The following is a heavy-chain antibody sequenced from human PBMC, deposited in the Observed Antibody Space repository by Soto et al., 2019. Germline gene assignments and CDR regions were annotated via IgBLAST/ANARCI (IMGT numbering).Heavy chain of an antibody. Sequence: SETLSLTCAVYGGSFSGYYWSWIRQPPGKGLEWIGEINHSGSTNYNPSLKSRVTISVDTSKNQFSLKLSSVTAADTAVYYCARGARGIAATGYYYYYYGMDVWGQGTTVTVSS. CDR3: ARGARGIAATGYYYYYYGMDV. CDR1: GGSFSGYY. CDR2: INHSGST. V-gene: IGHV4-34*01. D-gene: IGHD6-13*01. J-gene: IGHJ6*02.